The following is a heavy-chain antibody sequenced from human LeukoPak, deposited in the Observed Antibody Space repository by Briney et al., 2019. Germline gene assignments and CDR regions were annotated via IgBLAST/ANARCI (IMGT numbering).Heavy chain of an antibody. J-gene: IGHJ3*02. Sequence: NPSETLSLTCTVSGGSISSYYWSWIRQPPGKGLEWIGYIYYSGSTNYNPSLKSRVTISVDTSKNQFSLKLSSVTAADTAVYYCATDSSGSDAFDIWGQGTMVTVSS. CDR2: IYYSGST. CDR1: GGSISSYY. V-gene: IGHV4-59*08. D-gene: IGHD3-22*01. CDR3: ATDSSGSDAFDI.